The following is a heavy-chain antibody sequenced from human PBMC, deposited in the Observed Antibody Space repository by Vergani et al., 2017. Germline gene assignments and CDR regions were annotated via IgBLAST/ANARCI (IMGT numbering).Heavy chain of an antibody. Sequence: VQLVQSGAEVKKPGESLKISCKGSGYSFTSYWIGWVRQAPGQGLEWMGWISPNSGGTNFAQKFQGRVTMTRDTSINTAYMELNKLTSDDTTVYYCARRSSSTWEYYFDYWGQGTLVTVSS. D-gene: IGHD6-13*01. CDR2: ISPNSGGT. V-gene: IGHV1-2*02. J-gene: IGHJ4*02. CDR3: ARRSSSTWEYYFDY. CDR1: GYSFTSYW.